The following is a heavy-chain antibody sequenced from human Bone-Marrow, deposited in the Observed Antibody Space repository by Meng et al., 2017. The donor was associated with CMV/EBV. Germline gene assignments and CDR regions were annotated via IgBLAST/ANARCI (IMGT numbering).Heavy chain of an antibody. V-gene: IGHV1-69*05. CDR1: GRTVRRYA. CDR3: APWGSNWFDP. J-gene: IGHJ5*02. CDR2: IKTNSGRE. D-gene: IGHD3-16*01. Sequence: YCKAYGRTVRRYAISWVRQACGEGLEGRGGIKTNSGRENYEKKYQGRITNTTDESTSTDYMELSSLRSEDTAVYYCAPWGSNWFDPWGQGTLVTVSS.